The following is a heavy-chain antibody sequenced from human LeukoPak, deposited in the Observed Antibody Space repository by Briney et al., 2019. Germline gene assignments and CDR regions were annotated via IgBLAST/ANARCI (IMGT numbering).Heavy chain of an antibody. J-gene: IGHJ6*03. Sequence: SETLSLTCAVFDGSFSDYYWSWVRQPPGKGLEWIGEINYSGRTHYYPSLTSRATLSIDTSKNQFSPKLSSVTVADTAVYYCARGVRGSTSWNSYYSYFYLDVWGKGTTVTVSS. CDR2: INYSGRT. CDR3: ARGVRGSTSWNSYYSYFYLDV. V-gene: IGHV4-34*01. D-gene: IGHD1-7*01. CDR1: DGSFSDYY.